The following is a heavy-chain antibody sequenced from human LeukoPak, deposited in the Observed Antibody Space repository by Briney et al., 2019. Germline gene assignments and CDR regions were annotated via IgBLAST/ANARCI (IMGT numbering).Heavy chain of an antibody. CDR2: IWYDGSNK. Sequence: GGSLRLSCAASGFTFSSYGMHWVRQAPGKGLEWVAVIWYDGSNKYYADSVKGRFTISRDNSKNTLYLQMNSLRAEDTAVYYCARVVAATDLDVWGQGTTVTVSS. V-gene: IGHV3-33*01. J-gene: IGHJ6*02. CDR3: ARVVAATDLDV. CDR1: GFTFSSYG. D-gene: IGHD2-15*01.